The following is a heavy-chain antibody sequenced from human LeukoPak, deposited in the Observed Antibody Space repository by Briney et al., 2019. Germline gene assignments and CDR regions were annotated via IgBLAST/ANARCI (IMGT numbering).Heavy chain of an antibody. CDR2: ISYDGSNK. V-gene: IGHV3-30*03. CDR3: ARGSGSYGYALDI. D-gene: IGHD5-18*01. J-gene: IGHJ3*02. Sequence: PGRSLRLSCAASGFTFSSYGMHWVRQAPGKGLEWVAVISYDGSNKYYADSVKGRFTISRDNSKNTLYLQMNSLRAEDTAVYYCARGSGSYGYALDIWGQGTMVTVSS. CDR1: GFTFSSYG.